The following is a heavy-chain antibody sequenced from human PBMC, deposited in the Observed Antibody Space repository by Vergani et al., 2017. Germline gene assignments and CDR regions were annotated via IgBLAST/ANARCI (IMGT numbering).Heavy chain of an antibody. CDR1: CGSTSSYY. V-gene: IGHV4-59*01. Sequence: QVQLQESGPGLVKPSETLFLTCTVSCGSTSSYYWSWIRQPPGKGLEWFGYIYYSGSTNYNPSLKSRVTISVDTSKNQFSLKLSSVTAADTAVYYCARTYRAGNWFDPWGQGTLVTVSS. J-gene: IGHJ5*02. CDR2: IYYSGST. CDR3: ARTYRAGNWFDP.